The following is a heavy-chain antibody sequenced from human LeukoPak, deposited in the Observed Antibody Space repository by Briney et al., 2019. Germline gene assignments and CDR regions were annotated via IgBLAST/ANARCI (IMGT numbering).Heavy chain of an antibody. CDR3: AKDRVVVVVAATLDY. Sequence: PGGSLRLSCAASGFTFSSYGMHWVRQAPGKGLEWVAVISYDGSNKYYAGSVKGRFTISRDNSKNTLYLQMNSLRAEDTAVYYCAKDRVVVVVAATLDYWGQGTLVTVFS. J-gene: IGHJ4*02. D-gene: IGHD2-15*01. V-gene: IGHV3-30*18. CDR2: ISYDGSNK. CDR1: GFTFSSYG.